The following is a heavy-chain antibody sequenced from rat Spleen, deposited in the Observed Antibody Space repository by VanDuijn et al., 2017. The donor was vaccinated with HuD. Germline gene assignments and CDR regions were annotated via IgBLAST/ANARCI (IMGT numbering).Heavy chain of an antibody. CDR1: GFSLTSYN. J-gene: IGHJ3*01. V-gene: IGHV2-27*01. Sequence: QVQLKESGPGLVQPSQTLSLTCTVAGFSLTSYNVHWVRQPPGKGLEWMGRIQRGGNTDYNSALKSRLSISRDTSKSQVLLKMNSLQTEDTAMYFCARSAYGYNLNWFAYWGQGTLVTVSS. CDR3: ARSAYGYNLNWFAY. D-gene: IGHD1-9*01. CDR2: IQRGGNT.